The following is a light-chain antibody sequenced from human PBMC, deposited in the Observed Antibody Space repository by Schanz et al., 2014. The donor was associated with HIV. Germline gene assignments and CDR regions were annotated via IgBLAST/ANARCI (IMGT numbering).Light chain of an antibody. Sequence: QSVLTQPPSVSGAPGQRVTISCTGSSSNIGAGYHVQWYQQLPGTAPKLLIYGNSNRPSGVPDRFSGSKSGTSASLAISGLQSEDEADYYCAAWDDSLNGWVFGGGTKLTVL. CDR3: AAWDDSLNGWV. CDR1: SSNIGAGYH. V-gene: IGLV1-40*01. J-gene: IGLJ3*02. CDR2: GNS.